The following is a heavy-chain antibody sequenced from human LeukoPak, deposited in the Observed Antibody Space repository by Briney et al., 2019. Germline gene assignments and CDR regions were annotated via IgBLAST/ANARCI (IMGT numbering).Heavy chain of an antibody. CDR2: ISGSGGST. J-gene: IGHJ4*02. D-gene: IGHD2-2*02. CDR3: AKCEWDCSSTSCYIPYYFDY. Sequence: GGSLRLSCAASGFTFRSYAMSWVRQAPGKGLEWVSAISGSGGSTYYADSVKGRFTISRDNSKNTLYLQMNSLRAEDTAVYYCAKCEWDCSSTSCYIPYYFDYWGQGTLVTVSS. CDR1: GFTFRSYA. V-gene: IGHV3-23*01.